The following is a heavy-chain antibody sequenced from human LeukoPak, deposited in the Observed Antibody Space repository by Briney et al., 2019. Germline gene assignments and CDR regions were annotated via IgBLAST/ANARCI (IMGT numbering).Heavy chain of an antibody. D-gene: IGHD4/OR15-4a*01. CDR3: ARLNSWFDP. V-gene: IGHV4-30-2*01. Sequence: SSQTLSLTCAVSGGSISSGGYSWSWIRQPPGKGLEWIGYIYHSGSTYYNPSLKSRVTISVDRSKNQFSLKLSSVTAADTAVYYCARLNSWFDPWGQGTLVTVSS. CDR2: IYHSGST. J-gene: IGHJ5*02. CDR1: GGSISSGGYS.